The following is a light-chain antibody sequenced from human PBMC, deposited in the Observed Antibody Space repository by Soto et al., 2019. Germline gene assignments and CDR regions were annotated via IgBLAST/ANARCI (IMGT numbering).Light chain of an antibody. J-gene: IGKJ1*01. CDR1: QSVSSNS. CDR3: HQYGGSPQT. CDR2: GAS. V-gene: IGKV3-20*01. Sequence: EIVLTQSPGTLSLSPGERATLSRRASQSVSSNSLAWYQQRFGQAPRLLIYGASSRATGIPDRFSGSGSGTDFTLTISRLEPEDFAVYFCHQYGGSPQTFGQGTKVDIK.